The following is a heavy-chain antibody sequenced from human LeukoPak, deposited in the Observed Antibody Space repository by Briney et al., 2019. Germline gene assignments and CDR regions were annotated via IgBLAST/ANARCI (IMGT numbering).Heavy chain of an antibody. CDR2: ISYDGSNK. J-gene: IGHJ4*02. CDR3: AKSVLLDY. V-gene: IGHV3-30*18. D-gene: IGHD3-16*01. Sequence: GGSLRLSCVGSGFSISNYWMSWVRQTPGKGLEWVAVISYDGSNKYYADSVKGRFTISRDNSKNTLYLQMNSLRAEDTAVYYCAKSVLLDYWGQGTLVTVSS. CDR1: GFSISNYW.